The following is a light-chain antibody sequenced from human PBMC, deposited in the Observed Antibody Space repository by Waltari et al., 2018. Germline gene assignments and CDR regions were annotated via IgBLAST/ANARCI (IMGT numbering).Light chain of an antibody. V-gene: IGKV3-20*01. CDR3: QQYGSSPLT. Sequence: EIVLTQSPGTLSLSPGERATLSCRASQSVSSNYLAWYQQKPGHAPRLLIYDASGRAAGIPDRFSGSGSGTDFTLTISRLEPEDFAVYYCQQYGSSPLTFGGGTKVEIK. J-gene: IGKJ4*01. CDR1: QSVSSNY. CDR2: DAS.